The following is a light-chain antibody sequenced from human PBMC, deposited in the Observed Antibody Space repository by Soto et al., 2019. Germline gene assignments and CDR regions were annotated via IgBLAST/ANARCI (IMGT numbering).Light chain of an antibody. CDR2: AAS. V-gene: IGKV1-39*01. Sequence: DLQRTPSPRSLSASGGGGVIIFCRASQSISTYLNWYQQKPGEAPKVLIYAASSLQSGVPSRFSGSGSGTDLTLPIRHLHPEDFATYYCQRSDSRTVAQGTKVDIK. J-gene: IGKJ1*01. CDR3: QRSDSRT. CDR1: QSISTY.